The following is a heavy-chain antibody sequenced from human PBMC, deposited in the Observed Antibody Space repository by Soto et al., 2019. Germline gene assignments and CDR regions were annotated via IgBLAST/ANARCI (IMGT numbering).Heavy chain of an antibody. Sequence: SETLSLTCTVSGGSISSYYWNRVRQPPGKGLEWIGYIYYTGSTNYNPSLKSRVTMSVDTSKNQLSLKLSSETAADTAVYFCARGMDGATPPFDYRGKGTLVPVSS. CDR1: GGSISSYY. CDR3: ARGMDGATPPFDY. CDR2: IYYTGST. D-gene: IGHD1-26*01. J-gene: IGHJ4*02. V-gene: IGHV4-59*01.